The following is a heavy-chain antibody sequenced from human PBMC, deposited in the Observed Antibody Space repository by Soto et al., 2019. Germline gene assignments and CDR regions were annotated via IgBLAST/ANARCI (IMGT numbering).Heavy chain of an antibody. CDR3: AKDKGSGSYYAFDY. J-gene: IGHJ4*02. CDR1: GFTFDDYA. Sequence: GGSLRLSCAASGFTFDDYAMHWVRQAPGKGLEWVSGISWNSGSIGYADSVKGRFTISRDNAKNSLYLQMNSLRAEDAALYYCAKDKGSGSYYAFDYWGQGTLVTVSS. V-gene: IGHV3-9*01. D-gene: IGHD3-10*01. CDR2: ISWNSGSI.